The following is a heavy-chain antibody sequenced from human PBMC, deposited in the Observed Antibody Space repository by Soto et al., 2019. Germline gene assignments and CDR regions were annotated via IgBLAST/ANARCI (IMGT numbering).Heavy chain of an antibody. CDR3: ASKVSGSTGRPDLWYFDL. J-gene: IGHJ2*01. D-gene: IGHD3-10*01. V-gene: IGHV3-23*01. CDR1: GFTFSGYA. CDR2: ISGGGDAT. Sequence: EVQLLDSGGGLVQPGGSLRLSCAASGFTFSGYALTWVRQAPGKGLEWVSAISGGGDATFYADSVKGRFTISRDNSKNNLYLQMNTLRAEDTGVYYCASKVSGSTGRPDLWYFDLWGRGTLVTVSS.